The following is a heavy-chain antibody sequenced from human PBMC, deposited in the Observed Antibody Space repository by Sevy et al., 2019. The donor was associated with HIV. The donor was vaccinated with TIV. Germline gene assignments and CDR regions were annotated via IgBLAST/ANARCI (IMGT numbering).Heavy chain of an antibody. CDR3: ARGPLRYCSSSSCYEGDNYYYGMDV. Sequence: GGSLRLSCAASGFTFSNYGIHWVRQAPGKGLEWVAVIRYDGSNKYYEDSMKGRFTTSGENSKNTLYLQINSMRAEDTAEYYCARGPLRYCSSSSCYEGDNYYYGMDVWGQGTTVTVSS. CDR2: IRYDGSNK. CDR1: GFTFSNYG. J-gene: IGHJ6*02. V-gene: IGHV3-33*01. D-gene: IGHD2-2*01.